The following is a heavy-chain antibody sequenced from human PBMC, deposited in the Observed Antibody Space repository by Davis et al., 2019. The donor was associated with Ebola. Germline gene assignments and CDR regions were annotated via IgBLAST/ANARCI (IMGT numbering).Heavy chain of an antibody. V-gene: IGHV3-21*01. D-gene: IGHD7-27*01. CDR2: ISSSSSYI. CDR3: AKDPTSLTGGRDRYYYYYMDV. Sequence: PGGSLRLSCAASGFTFSSYWMHWVRQAPGKGLEWVSSISSSSSYIYYADSVKGRFTISRDNAKNSLYLQMNSLRAEDTAVYYCAKDPTSLTGGRDRYYYYYMDVWGKGTTVTVSS. CDR1: GFTFSSYW. J-gene: IGHJ6*03.